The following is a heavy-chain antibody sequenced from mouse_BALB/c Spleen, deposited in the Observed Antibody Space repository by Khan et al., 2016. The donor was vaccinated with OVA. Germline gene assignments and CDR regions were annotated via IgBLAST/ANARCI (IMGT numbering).Heavy chain of an antibody. D-gene: IGHD1-1*01. V-gene: IGHV1-7*01. CDR1: GYTFTSSW. J-gene: IGHJ3*01. Sequence: QVQLQQSGAELAKPGASVKMSCKASGYTFTSSWMHWVKQRPGQGLEWIGYINPSTGYTEYNQRFKDKVTFTADKSSSTAYMQLSSLTSEESAVYYCANHGSSSAWLTYWGQGTLVTVSA. CDR2: INPSTGYT. CDR3: ANHGSSSAWLTY.